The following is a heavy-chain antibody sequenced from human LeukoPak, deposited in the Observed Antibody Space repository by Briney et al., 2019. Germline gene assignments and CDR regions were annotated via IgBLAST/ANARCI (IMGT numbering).Heavy chain of an antibody. V-gene: IGHV3-11*06. J-gene: IGHJ4*02. Sequence: GGSLRLSCAASGFTVSDAWMRWVRQAPGKGLEWVSSISHRSTDINYSDSVKGRFTISRDNAKNSLYLQMNSLRAEDTAVYYCARDPWDYWGQGTLVTVSS. CDR3: ARDPWDY. CDR2: ISHRSTDI. CDR1: GFTVSDAW.